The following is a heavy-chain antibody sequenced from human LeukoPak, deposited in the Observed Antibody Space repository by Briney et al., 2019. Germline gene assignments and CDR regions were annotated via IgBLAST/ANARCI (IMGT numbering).Heavy chain of an antibody. Sequence: SETLSLTCTVSGGSISSYYWSWMRHPPGRGREWIGYIYYSGSNNYNPSLKSRVTISVDTSKNQFSLKLSSVTAADTAVYYCARERYYDYVWGSYRYFDYWGQGTLVTVSS. CDR1: GGSISSYY. J-gene: IGHJ4*02. CDR2: IYYSGSN. CDR3: ARERYYDYVWGSYRYFDY. V-gene: IGHV4-59*12. D-gene: IGHD3-16*02.